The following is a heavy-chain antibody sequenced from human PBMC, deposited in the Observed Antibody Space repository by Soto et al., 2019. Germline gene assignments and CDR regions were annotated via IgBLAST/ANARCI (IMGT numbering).Heavy chain of an antibody. J-gene: IGHJ6*03. Sequence: SETLSLTCTASGGSISNFYWVWIWQTPGKGQEWIGYVYYTGSTSYNPSLKRRVTFSADSSRGQFSLRLNSVTAADTAVYYCARTVLGPDLLADSFVDYYYYMDVWGQGTTVTVS. D-gene: IGHD3-9*01. V-gene: IGHV4-59*08. CDR1: GGSISNFY. CDR2: VYYTGST. CDR3: ARTVLGPDLLADSFVDYYYYMDV.